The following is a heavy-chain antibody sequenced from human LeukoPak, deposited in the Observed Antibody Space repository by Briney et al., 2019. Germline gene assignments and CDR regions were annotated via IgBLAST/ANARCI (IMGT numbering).Heavy chain of an antibody. Sequence: PSETLSLTCTVSGDSISSGDYYWGWIRQPPGKGLEWIGRIYSSGSTNYNPSLKSRVTISVDTSKNQFSLKLSSVTAADTAVYFCARGPYSYDSPGAFDIWGQGTMVTVSS. CDR2: IYSSGST. J-gene: IGHJ3*02. D-gene: IGHD3-22*01. CDR1: GDSISSGDYY. V-gene: IGHV4-61*02. CDR3: ARGPYSYDSPGAFDI.